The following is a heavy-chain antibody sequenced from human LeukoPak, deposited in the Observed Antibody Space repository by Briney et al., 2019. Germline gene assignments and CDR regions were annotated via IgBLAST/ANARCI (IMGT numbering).Heavy chain of an antibody. CDR3: ARVNRIAVAGTVYYYYGMDV. D-gene: IGHD6-19*01. J-gene: IGHJ6*02. Sequence: SQTLSLTCAISGDSVSINSAAWNWIRQSPSRGLEWLGRTYYRSKWYNDYAVSVKSRITINPDTSKNQFSLQLNSVTPEDTAVYYCARVNRIAVAGTVYYYYGMDVWGQGPRSPSP. CDR2: TYYRSKWYN. CDR1: GDSVSINSAA. V-gene: IGHV6-1*01.